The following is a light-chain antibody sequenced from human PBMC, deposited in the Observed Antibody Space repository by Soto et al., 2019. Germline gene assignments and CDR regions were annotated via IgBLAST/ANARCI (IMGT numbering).Light chain of an antibody. CDR1: QSVSSSY. J-gene: IGKJ5*01. CDR3: QQYGSSPPIT. CDR2: GAS. Sequence: EIVLTQSPGTLSLSPGERATLSCRASQSVSSSYLAWYQQKPGQAPRLLIYGASSRATGIPDRFSGSGSGTDFTLTISRREPEDFAVFYCQQYGSSPPITFGRGKRLEIK. V-gene: IGKV3-20*01.